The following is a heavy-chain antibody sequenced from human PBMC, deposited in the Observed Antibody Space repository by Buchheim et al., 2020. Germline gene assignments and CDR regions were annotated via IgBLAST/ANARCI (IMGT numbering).Heavy chain of an antibody. V-gene: IGHV4-34*01. D-gene: IGHD5-18*01. CDR3: AREVDTAMVLDY. J-gene: IGHJ4*02. CDR1: GGSFSGYY. CDR2: INHSGST. Sequence: QVQLQQWGAGLLKPSETLSLTCAVYGGSFSGYYWSWIRQPPGKGLEWIGEINHSGSTNYNPSLKSRVTLSVDTSKNQFSLKLSSVTAADTAVYYCAREVDTAMVLDYWGQGTL.